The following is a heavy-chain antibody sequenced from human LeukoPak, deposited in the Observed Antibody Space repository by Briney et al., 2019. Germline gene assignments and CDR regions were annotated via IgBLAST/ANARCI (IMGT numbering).Heavy chain of an antibody. J-gene: IGHJ3*02. D-gene: IGHD2-2*01. CDR3: ASDIVYCSSTSCLPNAFHI. CDR1: GYTFTGYY. V-gene: IGHV1-2*02. CDR2: INHNSGGT. Sequence: APVKVSCKASGYTFTGYYMQWVRQAPGQGLEWMGWINHNSGGTNYAQKFQGRVTMTRDTSISTAYMELSRLRSDDTTVYYCASDIVYCSSTSCLPNAFHIWGQGTMVTVSS.